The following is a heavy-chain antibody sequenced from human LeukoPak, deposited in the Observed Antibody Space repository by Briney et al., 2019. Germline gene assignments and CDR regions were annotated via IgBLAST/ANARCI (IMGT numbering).Heavy chain of an antibody. CDR1: GGSISSSSYY. Sequence: PSETLSLTCTVSGGSISSSSYYWGWIRQPPGKGLEWIGSIYYSGSTYYNPSLKSRVTISVDTSKNQFSLKLSSVTAADTAVYYCARHGGLLWFGHSYGGEYYFDYWGQGTLVTVSS. CDR2: IYYSGST. J-gene: IGHJ4*02. CDR3: ARHGGLLWFGHSYGGEYYFDY. D-gene: IGHD3-10*01. V-gene: IGHV4-39*01.